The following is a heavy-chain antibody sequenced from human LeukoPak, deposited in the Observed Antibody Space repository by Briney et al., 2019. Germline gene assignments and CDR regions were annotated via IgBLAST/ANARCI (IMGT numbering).Heavy chain of an antibody. CDR3: AKERGISWYVLYFQH. D-gene: IGHD6-13*01. J-gene: IGHJ1*01. V-gene: IGHV3-23*01. CDR2: ISGSGGST. CDR1: GFTFSSYA. Sequence: GGTLRLSCAASGFTFSSYAMSWVRQAPGKGLEWVSAISGSGGSTYYADSVKRRFTISRDNSKNTLYLQMNSLRAEDTAVYYCAKERGISWYVLYFQHWGQGTLATVSS.